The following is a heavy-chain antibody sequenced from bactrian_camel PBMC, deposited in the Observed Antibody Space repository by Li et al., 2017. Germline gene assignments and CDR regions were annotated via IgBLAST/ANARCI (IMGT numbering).Heavy chain of an antibody. V-gene: IGHV3S53*01. CDR1: GYVMISGR. CDR2: FGPSNT. Sequence: HVQLVESGGGSAQPGGSLRASCVASGYVMISGRMGWFRQTPGKEREVVAAFGPSNTWYADSVKGRFTLSKDNANNTVNLMMNSLKPEDTAMYYCASCSYNYHWTRSEYYFWGQGTQVTVS. D-gene: IGHD8*01. J-gene: IGHJ4*01. CDR3: ASCSYNYHWTRSEYYF.